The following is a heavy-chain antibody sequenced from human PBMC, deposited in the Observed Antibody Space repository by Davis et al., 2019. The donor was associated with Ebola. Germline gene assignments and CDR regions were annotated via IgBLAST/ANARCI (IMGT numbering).Heavy chain of an antibody. CDR1: GFTFSSYG. Sequence: GESLKISCAASGFTFSSYGMHWVRQAPGKGLEWVASMSYDGSHTSYIDSVKGRFTVSRDNSKNTLYLQMNSLRPEDTALYFCAKEYCPDSGPYCTYFAVWGQGTQVTVSS. J-gene: IGHJ4*02. V-gene: IGHV3-30*19. CDR3: AKEYCPDSGPYCTYFAV. CDR2: MSYDGSHT. D-gene: IGHD3-10*01.